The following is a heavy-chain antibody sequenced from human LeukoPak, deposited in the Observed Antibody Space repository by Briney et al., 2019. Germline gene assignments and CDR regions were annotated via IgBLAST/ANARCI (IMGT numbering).Heavy chain of an antibody. CDR1: GDSVSSNSAA. CDR2: TYYRSRWYN. D-gene: IGHD6-13*01. Sequence: SQSLSLTCAISGDSVSSNSAAWNWSRHSPSGGLGWLGWTYYRSRWYNDYAVSVKSRIAIDPDTSKNQFSLQLNSVTPEDTAVYYCARDRWSYYFDYWGQGALVTVSS. J-gene: IGHJ4*02. V-gene: IGHV6-1*01. CDR3: ARDRWSYYFDY.